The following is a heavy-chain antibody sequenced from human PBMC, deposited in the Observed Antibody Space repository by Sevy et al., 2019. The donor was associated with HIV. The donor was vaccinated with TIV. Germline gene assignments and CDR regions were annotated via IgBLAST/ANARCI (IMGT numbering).Heavy chain of an antibody. CDR2: IRYDGSNK. J-gene: IGHJ1*01. CDR3: ANDCPCTSCYGYFEH. Sequence: GGSLRLSCAASGFTFSSYGMHWVRQAPGKGLEWVAFIRYDGSNKYYADSVKGRFTISRDNSKNTLYLQMNSLRAEDTAVYYCANDCPCTSCYGYFEHWGQGTLVTVSS. V-gene: IGHV3-30*02. D-gene: IGHD2-2*01. CDR1: GFTFSSYG.